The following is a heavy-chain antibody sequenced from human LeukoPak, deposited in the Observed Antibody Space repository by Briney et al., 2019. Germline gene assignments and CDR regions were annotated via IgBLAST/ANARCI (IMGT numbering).Heavy chain of an antibody. CDR2: IYHSGST. CDR1: GGSISSGGYS. J-gene: IGHJ4*02. V-gene: IGHV4-30-2*01. Sequence: SETLSLTCAVSGGSISSGGYSWSWIRQPPGKGLEWIGYIYHSGSTYYNPSLKSRLTISVDRSKNQFSLKLSSVTAADTAVYYCGRDGGDILTGDYFDYWGQGTLVTVSS. D-gene: IGHD3-9*01. CDR3: GRDGGDILTGDYFDY.